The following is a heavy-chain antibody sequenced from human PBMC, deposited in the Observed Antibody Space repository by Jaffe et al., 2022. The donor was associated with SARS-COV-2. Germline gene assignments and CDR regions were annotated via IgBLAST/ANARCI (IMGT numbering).Heavy chain of an antibody. CDR3: GRDRVVSSWDPTDYFEDYSSPWEVAPPYYGLDL. V-gene: IGHV1-46*01. D-gene: IGHD2-21*01. Sequence: QVELVQSGAEMKKPGASVRVSCRASGYTFTTYHIHWVRQAPGQGLEWMGIINPGTNSSSYAQRFQGRVTMISDTSTSTVSLELSSLNFEDTAVYFCGRDRVVSSWDPTDYFEDYSSPWEVAPPYYGLDLWGQGTTVTVS. CDR1: GYTFTTYH. J-gene: IGHJ6*02. CDR2: INPGTNSS.